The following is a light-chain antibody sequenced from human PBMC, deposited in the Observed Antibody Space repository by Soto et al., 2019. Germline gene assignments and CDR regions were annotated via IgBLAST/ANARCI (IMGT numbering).Light chain of an antibody. CDR3: QQYGSSGT. J-gene: IGKJ1*01. V-gene: IGKV3-20*01. CDR2: DAS. Sequence: EIAMTQSPPTLSLSPGERATLSCRASQSVGKYLVWYQQKPGQAPRPLIYDASNRATGIPARFSGSGSGTDFTLTISRLEPEDFAVYYCQQYGSSGTFGQGTKVDIK. CDR1: QSVGKY.